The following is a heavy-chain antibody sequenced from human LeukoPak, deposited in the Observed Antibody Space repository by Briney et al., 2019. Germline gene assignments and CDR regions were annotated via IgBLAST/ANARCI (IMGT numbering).Heavy chain of an antibody. D-gene: IGHD2-2*01. J-gene: IGHJ4*02. CDR2: INYSGST. CDR3: ARLSTDNVVLPGAMAYYFDC. CDR1: AGAITSQY. V-gene: IGHV4-59*08. Sequence: SETLSFTCTVSAGAITSQYWSWIRQSPGKGLEFIGYINYSGSTSYNPSLKSRVAISVDTSKNQFSLKLSSVTAADTAMYFCARLSTDNVVLPGAMAYYFDCWGQGTLVTVSS.